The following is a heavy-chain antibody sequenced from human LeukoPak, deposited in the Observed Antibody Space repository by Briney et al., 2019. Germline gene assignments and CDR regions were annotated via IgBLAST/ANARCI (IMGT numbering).Heavy chain of an antibody. CDR1: GLTFSSHG. CDR2: ISSDGSEK. D-gene: IGHD3-10*01. J-gene: IGHJ4*02. V-gene: IGHV3-30*02. Sequence: GGSLRLSCAASGLTFSSHGMHWVRQAPGKGLEWVSFISSDGSEKSDADFVKGRFTVSRDDSKNILYLQMNRLRPDDTAVYHCAKDKGVTSMDYWGQGTLVTVSS. CDR3: AKDKGVTSMDY.